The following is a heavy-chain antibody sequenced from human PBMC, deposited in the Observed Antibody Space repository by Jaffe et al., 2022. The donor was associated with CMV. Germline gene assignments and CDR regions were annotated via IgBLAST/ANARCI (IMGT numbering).Heavy chain of an antibody. CDR1: GFTFSDYY. CDR2: ITASGSAI. V-gene: IGHV3-11*01. CDR3: GRSRYYYDSSGGPFDC. Sequence: QVQLVESGGGLVKPGGSLRLSCAASGFTFSDYYMSWIRQAPGRGLEWVSYITASGSAIYYADSVKGRFTISRDNAKNSLYLQMNSLRAEDTAVYYCGRSRYYYDSSGGPFDCWGQGTLVTVSS. J-gene: IGHJ4*02. D-gene: IGHD3-22*01.